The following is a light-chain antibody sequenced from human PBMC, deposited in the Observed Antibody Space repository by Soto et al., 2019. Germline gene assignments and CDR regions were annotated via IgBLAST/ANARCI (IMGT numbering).Light chain of an antibody. CDR1: PSISIW. CDR2: KTS. CDR3: QHYNDYSWT. J-gene: IGKJ1*01. V-gene: IGKV1-5*03. Sequence: DIHMTQSPSTLSASVGDRVTITCRASPSISIWLAWYQQKPGKAPNLLIYKTSSLESGVPSRFSGSGSGTEFTLTISSLQPDAVATYYCQHYNDYSWTFGQGTKVEIK.